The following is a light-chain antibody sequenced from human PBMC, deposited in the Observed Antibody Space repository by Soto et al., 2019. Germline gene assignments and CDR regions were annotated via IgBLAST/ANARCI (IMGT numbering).Light chain of an antibody. V-gene: IGLV1-47*01. J-gene: IGLJ3*02. CDR2: RNN. CDR1: SSNIGSNY. Sequence: QSVLTQPPSASGTPGQRVTISCSGSSSNIGSNYVYWYQQLPGTAPKLLIYRNNQRPSGVPDRFSGSKSGTSASLAISGLRSEDEAEYYCAAWDDSLSGPWVFGGGTKLT. CDR3: AAWDDSLSGPWV.